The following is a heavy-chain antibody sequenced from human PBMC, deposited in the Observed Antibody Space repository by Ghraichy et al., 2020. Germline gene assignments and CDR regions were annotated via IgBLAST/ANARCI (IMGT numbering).Heavy chain of an antibody. CDR1: GFTFSGYW. J-gene: IGHJ4*02. V-gene: IGHV3-7*01. CDR3: VRDAQSGVIIGPRFDY. Sequence: GESLNISCAASGFTFSGYWMSWVRQAPGKGLEWVAIIKGDGSEKYYEDSVRGRLTISRDNAKNSLYLQVNSLRVEDTAVYYCVRDAQSGVIIGPRFDYWGQGTLVTVSS. CDR2: IKGDGSEK. D-gene: IGHD3-3*01.